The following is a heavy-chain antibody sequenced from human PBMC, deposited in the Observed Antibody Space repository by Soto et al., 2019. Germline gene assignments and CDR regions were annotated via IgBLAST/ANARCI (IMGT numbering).Heavy chain of an antibody. CDR2: ISSGSTNI. D-gene: IGHD6-25*01. V-gene: IGHV3-11*01. CDR1: GFTFSDFY. J-gene: IGHJ4*02. CDR3: ARDRNAAGSDY. Sequence: QVQLVESGGGLVKPGGSLRLSCAASGFTFSDFYMSLIRQAPGKGVEWISYISSGSTNIFYADSVKGRFTVSRDNAKNSVYLQMDSLRAEDTAVYYCARDRNAAGSDYWGQGTLVTVSS.